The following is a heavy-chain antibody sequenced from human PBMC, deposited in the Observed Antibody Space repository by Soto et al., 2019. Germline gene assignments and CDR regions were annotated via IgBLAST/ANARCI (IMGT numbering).Heavy chain of an antibody. CDR3: ARDLLPGTGGDAFDI. D-gene: IGHD3-10*01. Sequence: QVQLQESGPGLVKPSQTLSLTCTVSGGSISSGGYYWSWIRQHPGKGLEWIGYIYYSGSTYYNPSFESRVTISVDTSKNQFSLKLSSVTAAVTAVYYCARDLLPGTGGDAFDIWGQGTMVTVSS. J-gene: IGHJ3*02. CDR1: GGSISSGGYY. CDR2: IYYSGST. V-gene: IGHV4-31*03.